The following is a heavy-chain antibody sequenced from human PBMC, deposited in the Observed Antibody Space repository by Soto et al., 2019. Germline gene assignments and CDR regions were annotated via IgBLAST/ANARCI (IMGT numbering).Heavy chain of an antibody. D-gene: IGHD2-2*01. CDR2: ISGSGGST. V-gene: IGHV3-23*01. J-gene: IGHJ5*02. CDR1: GFTFSSYA. Sequence: PGGSLRLSCAASGFTFSSYAMSWVRQAPGKGLEWVSAISGSGGSTYYADSVKGRFTISRDNSKNTLYLQMNSLRAEDTAVYYCAKDLPGVVVPAAIVTEWFDPWGQGTLVTVSS. CDR3: AKDLPGVVVPAAIVTEWFDP.